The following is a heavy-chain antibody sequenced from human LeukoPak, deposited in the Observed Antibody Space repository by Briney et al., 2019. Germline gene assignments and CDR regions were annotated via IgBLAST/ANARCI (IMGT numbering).Heavy chain of an antibody. CDR1: DGSISSSSDS. CDR2: VHYSGTA. D-gene: IGHD5-12*01. Sequence: SETLSLTCTVFDGSISSSSDSWGWIRQPPGKVLEWIGSVHYSGTAYYNPSLRSRVTTSLDASKNQFSLKLSSVTAADTAVYYCARDGLRGGRDYWGQGTLVTVSS. J-gene: IGHJ4*02. CDR3: ARDGLRGGRDY. V-gene: IGHV4-39*07.